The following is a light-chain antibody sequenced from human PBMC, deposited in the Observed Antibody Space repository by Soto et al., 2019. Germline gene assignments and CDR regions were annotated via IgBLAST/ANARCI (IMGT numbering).Light chain of an antibody. CDR3: QQSYSTPLT. J-gene: IGKJ4*01. V-gene: IGKV1-39*01. CDR1: QSISSY. CDR2: AAS. Sequence: DIQMTQSPSSLSASVVDRVTITCRASQSISSYLNWYQQKPGKAPKLLIYAASSLRSGVPSRFSGSGSGTDFTLTISSLQPEDFATYYCQQSYSTPLTFGGGTKVDIK.